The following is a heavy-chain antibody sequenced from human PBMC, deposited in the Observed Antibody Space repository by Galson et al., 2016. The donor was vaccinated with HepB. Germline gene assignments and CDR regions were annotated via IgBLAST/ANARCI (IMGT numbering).Heavy chain of an antibody. CDR3: AREGSYCTSTSCYGYWYFDL. D-gene: IGHD2-2*01. J-gene: IGHJ2*01. CDR1: GYRFTTYW. V-gene: IGHV5-51*01. CDR2: IYPGDSNT. Sequence: QSGAEVKKPGESLKISCKGSGYRFTTYWIGWVRQMPGKGLEWMGVIYPGDSNTRYSPSFQGQVTISVDKSISTAYLQWSSLKASDTAMYYCAREGSYCTSTSCYGYWYFDLWGRGTLVTVSS.